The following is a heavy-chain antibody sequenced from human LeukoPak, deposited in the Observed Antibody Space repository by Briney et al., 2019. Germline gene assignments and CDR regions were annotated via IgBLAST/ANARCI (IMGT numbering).Heavy chain of an antibody. CDR2: IYYSGST. J-gene: IGHJ4*02. CDR1: GGSVNSGSYY. Sequence: SETLSLTCTVSGGSVNSGSYYWSWIRQPPGKGLEWIGSIYYSGSTYYNPSLKSRVTISVDTSKNQFSLKLSSVTAADTAVYYCARLGYSSGWYVWFGIDYWGQGTLVTVSS. CDR3: ARLGYSSGWYVWFGIDY. V-gene: IGHV4-39*01. D-gene: IGHD6-19*01.